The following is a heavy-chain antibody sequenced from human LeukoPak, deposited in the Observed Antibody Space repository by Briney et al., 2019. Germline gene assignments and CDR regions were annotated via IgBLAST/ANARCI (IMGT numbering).Heavy chain of an antibody. Sequence: GGSLRLSCAASGFTFSSYSMNWVRQAPGKGLEWVSSISSSSSYIYYADSVKGRFTISRDNAKNSLYLQMNSLRAEDTAVYYCAREREGIVVVVAATPEDHYWYFDLWGRGTLVTVSS. D-gene: IGHD2-15*01. J-gene: IGHJ2*01. CDR3: AREREGIVVVVAATPEDHYWYFDL. CDR2: ISSSSSYI. CDR1: GFTFSSYS. V-gene: IGHV3-21*01.